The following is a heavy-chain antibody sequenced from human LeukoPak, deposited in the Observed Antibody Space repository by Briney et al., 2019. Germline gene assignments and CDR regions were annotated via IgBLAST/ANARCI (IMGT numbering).Heavy chain of an antibody. D-gene: IGHD6-13*01. CDR3: ARGLMAAAGAFDY. CDR1: GGTFSSYA. Sequence: ASVKVSCKASGGTFSSYAISWVRQAPGQGLEWTGGIIPIFGTANYAQKFQGRVTITADESTSTAYMELSSLRSEDTAVYYCARGLMAAAGAFDYWGQGTLVTVSS. J-gene: IGHJ4*02. CDR2: IIPIFGTA. V-gene: IGHV1-69*13.